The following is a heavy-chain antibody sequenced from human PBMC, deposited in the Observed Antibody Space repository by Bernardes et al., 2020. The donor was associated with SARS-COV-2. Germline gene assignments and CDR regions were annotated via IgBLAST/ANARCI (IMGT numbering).Heavy chain of an antibody. Sequence: GGSLRLSCAASGFTLSMYGMNWVRQAPGKGLEWVSAMTGGGDGKYYADSVKGRFVISRDNSRDILYLQMNSLRAEDSGVYYCAKDQKSLEPLYALSVWGQGTVVTVSS. CDR1: GFTLSMYG. J-gene: IGHJ4*02. D-gene: IGHD1-1*01. CDR3: AKDQKSLEPLYALSV. CDR2: MTGGGDGK. V-gene: IGHV3-23*01.